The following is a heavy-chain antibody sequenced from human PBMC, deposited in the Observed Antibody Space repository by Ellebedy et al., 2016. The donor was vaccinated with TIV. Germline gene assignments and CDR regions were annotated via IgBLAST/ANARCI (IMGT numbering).Heavy chain of an antibody. CDR1: GGSISSYY. CDR2: IYTSGST. V-gene: IGHV4-4*07. Sequence: MPGGSLRLSCTVSGGSISSYYWSWIRQPAGKGLEWIGRIYTSGSTNYNPSLKSRVTMSVDTSKNQFSLKLSSVTAADTAVYYCARGITMVRGVIIANYYYYGMDVWGQGTTVTVSS. CDR3: ARGITMVRGVIIANYYYYGMDV. D-gene: IGHD3-10*01. J-gene: IGHJ6*02.